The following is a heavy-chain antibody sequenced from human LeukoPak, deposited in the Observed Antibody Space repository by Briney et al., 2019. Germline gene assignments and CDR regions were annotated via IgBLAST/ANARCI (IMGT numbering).Heavy chain of an antibody. CDR1: GFTFSSYA. V-gene: IGHV3-30*17. CDR3: ARGGRAPERYMGDY. J-gene: IGHJ4*02. D-gene: IGHD2-15*01. Sequence: PGGSLRLSCAASGFTFSSYAMHRVRQAPGKGLEWVAVISYDGSNKYYADSVKGRFTISRDNSKNTLYLQMNSLRAEDTAVYYCARGGRAPERYMGDYWGQGTLVTVSS. CDR2: ISYDGSNK.